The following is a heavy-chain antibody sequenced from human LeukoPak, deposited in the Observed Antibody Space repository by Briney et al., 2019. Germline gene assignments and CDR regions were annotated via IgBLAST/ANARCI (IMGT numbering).Heavy chain of an antibody. CDR2: ISSSCRTI. V-gene: IGHV3-48*03. CDR3: AREGVAIVEVTDPGNYYNYGMDV. J-gene: IGHJ6*02. Sequence: GGSLRLSCAASGFTYLRYEMNSARQAPGKGLEWVSYISSSCRTIYYADSVKGRLTISRDNAKNSLYLQMNSLRAEDTAVYYCAREGVAIVEVTDPGNYYNYGMDVWGQGTTVTVSS. CDR1: GFTYLRYE. D-gene: IGHD3-3*01.